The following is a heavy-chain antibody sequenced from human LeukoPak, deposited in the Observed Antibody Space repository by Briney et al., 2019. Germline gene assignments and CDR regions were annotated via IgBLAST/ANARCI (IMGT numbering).Heavy chain of an antibody. Sequence: SETLSLTCTVSGGSIGSGSYYWSWIRQPAGKGLEWIGRIYTSGSTNYNPSLKSRVTISVDTSKNQFSLKLSSVTAADTAVYYCARGTGYSSSWPIDYWGQGTLVTVSS. J-gene: IGHJ4*02. CDR3: ARGTGYSSSWPIDY. D-gene: IGHD6-13*01. CDR2: IYTSGST. V-gene: IGHV4-61*02. CDR1: GGSIGSGSYY.